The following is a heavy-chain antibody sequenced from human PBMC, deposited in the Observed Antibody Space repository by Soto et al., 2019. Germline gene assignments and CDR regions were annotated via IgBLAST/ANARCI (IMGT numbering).Heavy chain of an antibody. CDR2: IYWDDDK. CDR3: AHRRSGGDSSGWNDAFDI. CDR1: GFSLGTSGVG. D-gene: IGHD6-19*01. J-gene: IGHJ3*02. Sequence: QITLKESGPTLVKPTQTLTLTCTFSGFSLGTSGVGVGWIRQPPGKALEWLALIYWDDDKRYSPSLKSRLTITKDTSKNQVVLTITNMDPVDTATYYCAHRRSGGDSSGWNDAFDIWGQGTMVTVSS. V-gene: IGHV2-5*02.